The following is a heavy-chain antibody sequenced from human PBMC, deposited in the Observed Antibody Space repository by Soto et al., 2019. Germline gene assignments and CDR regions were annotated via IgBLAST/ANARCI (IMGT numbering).Heavy chain of an antibody. CDR2: ISSSSSYI. V-gene: IGHV3-21*01. D-gene: IGHD6-19*01. CDR1: GFTFSSYS. Sequence: GGSLRLSCAASGFTFSSYSMNWVRQAPGKGLEWVSSISSSSSYIYYADSVKGRFTISRDNAKNSLYLQMNSLRAEDTAVYYCARERYSSGPPGYFDLWGRGTLVTVSS. J-gene: IGHJ2*01. CDR3: ARERYSSGPPGYFDL.